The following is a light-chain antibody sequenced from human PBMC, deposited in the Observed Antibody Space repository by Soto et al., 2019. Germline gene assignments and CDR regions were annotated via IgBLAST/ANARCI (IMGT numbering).Light chain of an antibody. Sequence: EIVLTQSPATLSLSPGEGATLSCRASQSAGSYLAWYQQKPGQAPRLLIYDTSNRATGIPTRFSGSGSGTDFPLTISILDPEDFAFYYCQQRSASLTFGGGTKVEIK. CDR1: QSAGSY. CDR3: QQRSASLT. V-gene: IGKV3-11*01. J-gene: IGKJ4*01. CDR2: DTS.